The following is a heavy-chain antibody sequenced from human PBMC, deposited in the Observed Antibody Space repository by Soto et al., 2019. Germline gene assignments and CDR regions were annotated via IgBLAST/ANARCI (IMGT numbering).Heavy chain of an antibody. CDR1: GGSFSGYY. D-gene: IGHD2-8*01. J-gene: IGHJ4*02. CDR3: ARGNGMMLTVQGDAPDKYYLDS. Sequence: SETLSLTCAVYGGSFSGYYWSWIRQPPGKGLEWIGEINHSGNINYNPSLKSRVTISVDTSKNQFSLKLRSVTAADTAIYYCARGNGMMLTVQGDAPDKYYLDSWSQGTLVT. CDR2: INHSGNI. V-gene: IGHV4-34*01.